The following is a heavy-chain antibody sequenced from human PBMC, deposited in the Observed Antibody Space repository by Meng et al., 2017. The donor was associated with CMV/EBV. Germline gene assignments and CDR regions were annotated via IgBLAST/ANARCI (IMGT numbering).Heavy chain of an antibody. V-gene: IGHV4-61*01. CDR3: AGRIVVVPAAVKGDYYYYGMDV. CDR1: GGSVSSGSYY. CDR2: IYYSGST. J-gene: IGHJ6*02. D-gene: IGHD2-2*01. Sequence: GSLRLSCTVSGGSVSSGSYYWSWIRQPPGKGLEWIGYIYYSGSTNYNPSLKSRVTISVDTSKNQFSLKLSSVTAADTAVYYCAGRIVVVPAAVKGDYYYYGMDVWGQGTLVTVSS.